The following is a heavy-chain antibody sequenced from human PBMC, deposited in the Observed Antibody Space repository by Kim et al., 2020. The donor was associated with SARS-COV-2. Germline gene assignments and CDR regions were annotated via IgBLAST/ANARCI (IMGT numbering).Heavy chain of an antibody. J-gene: IGHJ4*02. CDR1: GYSISSGYY. V-gene: IGHV4-38-2*02. D-gene: IGHD6-13*01. CDR3: ARCSWGKEIDY. Sequence: SETLSLTCTVSGYSISSGYYWGWIRQPPGKGLEWIGSIYHSGSTYYNPSLKSRVTISVDTSKNQFSLKLSSVTAADTAVYYCARCSWGKEIDYWGQGTLVTVSS. CDR2: IYHSGST.